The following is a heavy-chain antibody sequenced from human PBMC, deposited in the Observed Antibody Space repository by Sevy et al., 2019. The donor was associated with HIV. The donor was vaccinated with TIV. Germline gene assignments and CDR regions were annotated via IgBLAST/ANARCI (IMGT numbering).Heavy chain of an antibody. V-gene: IGHV4-39*01. J-gene: IGHJ4*02. CDR3: ASQNSGSYYFYFDY. D-gene: IGHD1-26*01. CDR1: GGSISSSSYY. CDR2: IYYSGST. Sequence: SETLSLTCTVSGGSISSSSYYWGWIRQPPGKGLEWIGSIYYSGSTYYNPSLKSRVTISVDTSKNQFSLKLSSVTAADTAVYYCASQNSGSYYFYFDYWGQGTLVTVSS.